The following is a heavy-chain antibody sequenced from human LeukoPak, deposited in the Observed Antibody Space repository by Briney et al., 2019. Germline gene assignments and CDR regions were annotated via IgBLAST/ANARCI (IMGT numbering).Heavy chain of an antibody. V-gene: IGHV3-33*06. J-gene: IGHJ4*02. CDR3: AKEGHGEDALFFDY. Sequence: GGSLRLSCAASGFTFSSYGMHWVRQAPGKGLEWVAVIWYDGSNKYYADSVKGRFTISRDNSKNTLYLQMNSLRVEDTAVYYCAKEGHGEDALFFDYWGQGTLVTVSS. CDR1: GFTFSSYG. CDR2: IWYDGSNK. D-gene: IGHD4-17*01.